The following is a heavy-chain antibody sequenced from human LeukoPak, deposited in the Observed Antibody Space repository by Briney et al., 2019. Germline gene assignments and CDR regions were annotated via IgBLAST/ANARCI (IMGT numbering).Heavy chain of an antibody. V-gene: IGHV1-2*02. Sequence: ASVKVSCKASGYTFTGYYMHWVRQAPGQGLEWVGWINPNSGGTNYAQNFQGRVTMTRDTSISKAYMELSRLRSDDTAVYYCASWPYCSGGSCYSSDYWGQGTLVTVSS. J-gene: IGHJ4*02. D-gene: IGHD2-15*01. CDR2: INPNSGGT. CDR1: GYTFTGYY. CDR3: ASWPYCSGGSCYSSDY.